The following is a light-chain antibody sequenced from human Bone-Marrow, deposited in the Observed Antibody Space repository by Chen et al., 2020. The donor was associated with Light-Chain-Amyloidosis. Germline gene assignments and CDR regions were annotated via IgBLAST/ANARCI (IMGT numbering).Light chain of an antibody. CDR1: NIGSTS. V-gene: IGLV3-21*02. CDR2: EDS. Sequence: SYVLTQPSSVSVAPGQTATIACGGNNIGSTSVHWYQQTPGQAPLLVVYEDSDRPSGIPERLSGSNSGNTATLTISGVEAGDEADYYCQVWDRSSDRPVFGGGTNLTVL. J-gene: IGLJ3*02. CDR3: QVWDRSSDRPV.